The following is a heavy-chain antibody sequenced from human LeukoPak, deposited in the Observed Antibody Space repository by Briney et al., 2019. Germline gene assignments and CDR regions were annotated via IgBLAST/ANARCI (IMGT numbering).Heavy chain of an antibody. CDR3: ARHVVAVGFDY. J-gene: IGHJ4*02. Sequence: GGSLRLSCAASGFTFSSYTMNWVRQAPGKGLEWVSSITSSSSYIYYADSVMGRFTISRDNANNSLYLQMNSLRAEDTAVYYCARHVVAVGFDYWGQGTLVTVSP. CDR2: ITSSSSYI. D-gene: IGHD3-22*01. CDR1: GFTFSSYT. V-gene: IGHV3-21*01.